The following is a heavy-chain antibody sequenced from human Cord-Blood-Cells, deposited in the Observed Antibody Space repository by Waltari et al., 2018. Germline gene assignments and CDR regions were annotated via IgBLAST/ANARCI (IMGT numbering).Heavy chain of an antibody. D-gene: IGHD6-6*01. CDR1: GGTFSSYA. Sequence: QVQLVQSGAEVKKPGSSVKVSCTASGGTFSSYAISWVRPAPGQGLEWMGGIIAIFGTANYAQKFQGRVTITKAESTSAAYRELSCLRSDDTAVYDGAGSPGPHYGSSSYYYYGMDVWGQGTTVTVSS. CDR2: IIAIFGTA. CDR3: AGSPGPHYGSSSYYYYGMDV. J-gene: IGHJ6*02. V-gene: IGHV1-69*01.